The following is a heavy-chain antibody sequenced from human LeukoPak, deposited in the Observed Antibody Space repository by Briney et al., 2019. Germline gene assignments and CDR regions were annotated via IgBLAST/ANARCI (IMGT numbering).Heavy chain of an antibody. CDR2: INPNSGGT. D-gene: IGHD4-17*01. J-gene: IGHJ4*02. CDR3: ARDTGYGDYVGDY. CDR1: GYSFTSHY. Sequence: ASVKVSCKASGYSFTSHYMHWVRQAPGQGLEWMGWINPNSGGTNYAQKFQGRVTMTTDTSTSTAYMELRSLGSDDTAVYYCARDTGYGDYVGDYWGQGTLVTVSS. V-gene: IGHV1-2*02.